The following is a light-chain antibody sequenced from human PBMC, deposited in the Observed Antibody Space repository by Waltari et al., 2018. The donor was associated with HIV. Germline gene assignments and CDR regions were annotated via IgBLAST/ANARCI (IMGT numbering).Light chain of an antibody. CDR1: ALTKKY. CDR3: YSTDSSGNPV. CDR2: EDN. J-gene: IGLJ2*01. V-gene: IGLV3-10*01. Sequence: SYDLTQPPSVSVSPGQTARIPCSGDALTKKYTYWYQHKSGQAPVLVIYEDNQRFSGIPGRFSGSSSGTMATLTITGAQVEDEGDYYCYSTDSSGNPVFGGGTRLTVL.